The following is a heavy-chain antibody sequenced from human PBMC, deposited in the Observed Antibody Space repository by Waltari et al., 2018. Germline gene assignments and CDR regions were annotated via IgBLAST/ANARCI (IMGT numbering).Heavy chain of an antibody. V-gene: IGHV1-2*06. D-gene: IGHD3-22*01. Sequence: LVQSGAEVKKPGASVKVSCKASGYTFTGYAILWVRQAPGQGLEWIGRINPKNGDTHYAQNFQGRVALTTDTSTNTAFMELQRLRSDDTAVYYCLRDSSGSHFDYWGQGTLVTVSS. J-gene: IGHJ4*02. CDR3: LRDSSGSHFDY. CDR1: GYTFTGYA. CDR2: INPKNGDT.